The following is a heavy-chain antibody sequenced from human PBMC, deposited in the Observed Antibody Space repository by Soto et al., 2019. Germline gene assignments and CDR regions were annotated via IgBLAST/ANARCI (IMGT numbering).Heavy chain of an antibody. J-gene: IGHJ6*02. Sequence: EVQLLQSGGGLVQPGGSLRLSCAASGFTFSTYAMTWVRQAPGKGLEWVSTISSSGGKTYYADSVKGRVTISRDNSRNTLYLQMDGLRADDTAAYYCAKVLESFSYYYYGLDVWGQGTTVTVSS. CDR2: ISSSGGKT. V-gene: IGHV3-23*01. D-gene: IGHD3-3*02. CDR1: GFTFSTYA. CDR3: AKVLESFSYYYYGLDV.